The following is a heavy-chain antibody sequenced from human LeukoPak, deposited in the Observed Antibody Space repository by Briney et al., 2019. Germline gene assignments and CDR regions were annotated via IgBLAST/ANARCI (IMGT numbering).Heavy chain of an antibody. J-gene: IGHJ3*02. D-gene: IGHD1-26*01. CDR3: AKDSSIVGATSAFDI. Sequence: TGGSLRLSCGASGFIFRNYAMHWVRQAPGKGLEWVAVIWYDGSNKYYADSVRGRFTISRDNSKNTVDLQMNSLRAEDTAVYYCAKDSSIVGATSAFDIWGQGTMVTVSS. V-gene: IGHV3-30*02. CDR1: GFIFRNYA. CDR2: IWYDGSNK.